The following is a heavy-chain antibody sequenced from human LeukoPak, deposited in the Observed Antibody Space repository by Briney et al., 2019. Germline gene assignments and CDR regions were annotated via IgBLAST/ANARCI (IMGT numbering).Heavy chain of an antibody. CDR2: ISYDGSNK. D-gene: IGHD2-2*01. V-gene: IGHV3-30*18. Sequence: PGRSLRLSCAASGFTFSGYGMHWVRQAPGKGLEWVAVISYDGSNKYYADSVKGRFTISRDNSKNTLYLQMNSLRAEDTAVYYCANGCSSTSCYASGRGAFDIWGQGTMVTVSS. CDR1: GFTFSGYG. J-gene: IGHJ3*02. CDR3: ANGCSSTSCYASGRGAFDI.